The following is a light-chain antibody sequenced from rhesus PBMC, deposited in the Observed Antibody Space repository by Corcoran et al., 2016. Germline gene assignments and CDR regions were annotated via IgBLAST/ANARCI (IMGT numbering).Light chain of an antibody. J-gene: IGKJ1*01. CDR1: QSVSSY. CDR3: QQYNNWRT. V-gene: IGKV3S9*01. Sequence: EIVMTQSPATLSLSPGERATLSCRASQSVSSYVAWYQPKPEQAPRLLIYGASSRATDIPDRFRGSGAGTEFTLIISSLEPEDVGVFYCQQYNNWRTFGQGTKVEIK. CDR2: GAS.